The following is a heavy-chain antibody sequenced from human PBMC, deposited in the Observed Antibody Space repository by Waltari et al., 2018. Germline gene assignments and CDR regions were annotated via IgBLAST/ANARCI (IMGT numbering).Heavy chain of an antibody. CDR2: IDWDDDK. Sequence: QVTLRESGPALVKPTQTLTLTCTFSGFSLSTSGMCVSWIRQHPGKALEWLARIDWDDDKYYSTSLKTRLTISKDTSKNQVVLTMTNMDPVDTATYYCARLIVVVPAATSYYYYGMDVWGQGTTVTVSS. CDR1: GFSLSTSGMC. V-gene: IGHV2-70*15. D-gene: IGHD2-2*01. J-gene: IGHJ6*02. CDR3: ARLIVVVPAATSYYYYGMDV.